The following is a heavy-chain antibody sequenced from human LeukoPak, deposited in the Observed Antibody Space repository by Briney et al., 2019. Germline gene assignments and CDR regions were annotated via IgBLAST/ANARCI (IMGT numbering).Heavy chain of an antibody. CDR3: ARVRYSDSSVLTRKRSYYFDY. CDR1: GDSLSSSY. CDR2: IHTSGST. D-gene: IGHD3-22*01. J-gene: IGHJ4*02. V-gene: IGHV4-4*07. Sequence: SETLSLTCTVSGDSLSSSYWSWIRQPAGQRLEWIGHIHTSGSTHYNPSLKSRLTMSVDTSKNQFSLKLSSVTAADTAVYYCARVRYSDSSVLTRKRSYYFDYWGQGTLVTVSS.